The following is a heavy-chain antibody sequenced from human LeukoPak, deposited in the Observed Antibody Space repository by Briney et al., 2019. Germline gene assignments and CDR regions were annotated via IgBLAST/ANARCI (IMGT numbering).Heavy chain of an antibody. D-gene: IGHD1-14*01. CDR1: GFTFDDYA. V-gene: IGHV3-9*01. CDR2: ISWNSGSI. CDR3: AKDISRGPPEYYYYGMDV. Sequence: SGGSLRLSCAASGFTFDDYAMHWVRQAPGKGLEWVSGISWNSGSIGYADSVKGRFTISRDNAKNSLYLQMNSLRAEDTALYYCAKDISRGPPEYYYYGMDVWGQGTTVTVSS. J-gene: IGHJ6*02.